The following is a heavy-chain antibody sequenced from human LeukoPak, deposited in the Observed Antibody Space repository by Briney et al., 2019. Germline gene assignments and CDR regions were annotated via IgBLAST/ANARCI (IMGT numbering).Heavy chain of an antibody. CDR2: IFYTGDS. V-gene: IGHV4-59*08. J-gene: IGHJ4*02. CDR1: GGSFSGYY. D-gene: IGHD2-21*01. Sequence: SETLSLTCAVYGGSFSGYYWSWIRQPPGKGLEWIGYIFYTGDSNHNPSFKSRVSISLDTSKGQISLKLSSVTAADTAVYYCARHRFASPLDSWGQGTLVTVSS. CDR3: ARHRFASPLDS.